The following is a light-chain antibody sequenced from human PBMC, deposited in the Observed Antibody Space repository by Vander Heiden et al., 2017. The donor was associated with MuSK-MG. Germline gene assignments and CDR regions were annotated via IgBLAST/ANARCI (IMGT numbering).Light chain of an antibody. J-gene: IGKJ4*01. Sequence: IQLPQSSSSLSASVGDRVTITCRASQGISSYLAWNQQKPGKAPKLLIYAASTLQSGVPSRFSGSGSGTDFTLTISSLQPEDFATYYCQQLNSYPLTFGGGTKVEIK. CDR1: QGISSY. V-gene: IGKV1-9*01. CDR3: QQLNSYPLT. CDR2: AAS.